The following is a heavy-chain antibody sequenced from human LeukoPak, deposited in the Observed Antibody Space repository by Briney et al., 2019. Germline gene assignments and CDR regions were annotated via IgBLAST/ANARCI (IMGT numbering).Heavy chain of an antibody. J-gene: IGHJ4*02. Sequence: ASVKVSCKASGYTFTNYDINWVRQATGQGLEWMGWMNPNSGNTGYAQKFQGRVTMTRNTSITTAYMGLSSLRSEDTAVYYCARSPHRYYFDYWGQGILVTVSS. CDR2: MNPNSGNT. V-gene: IGHV1-8*01. CDR3: ARSPHRYYFDY. CDR1: GYTFTNYD.